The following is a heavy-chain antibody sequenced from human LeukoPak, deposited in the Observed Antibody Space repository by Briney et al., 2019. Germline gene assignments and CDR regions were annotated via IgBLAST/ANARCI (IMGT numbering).Heavy chain of an antibody. Sequence: RASVKVSCKASGGTFSSYAISWVRQAPGQGLEWMGGIIPIFGTANYAQKFQGRVTMTEDTSTDTAYMELSSLRSEDTAVYYCATRGPWLVLFQESDAFDIWGQGTMVTVSS. D-gene: IGHD6-19*01. J-gene: IGHJ3*02. CDR2: IIPIFGTA. V-gene: IGHV1-69*06. CDR3: ATRGPWLVLFQESDAFDI. CDR1: GGTFSSYA.